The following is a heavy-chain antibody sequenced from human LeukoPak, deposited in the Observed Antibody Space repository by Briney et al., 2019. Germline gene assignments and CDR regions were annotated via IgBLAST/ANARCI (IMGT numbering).Heavy chain of an antibody. J-gene: IGHJ4*02. CDR1: GYTFTSFG. CDR2: INPNSGGT. V-gene: IGHV1-2*02. Sequence: ASVKVSCKASGYTFTSFGISWVRQAPGQGLEWMGWINPNSGGTNYAQKFQGRVTMTRDTSISTAYMELSRLRSDDTAVYYCARISGIGYSSGWYAYWGQGTLVTVSS. CDR3: ARISGIGYSSGWYAY. D-gene: IGHD6-19*01.